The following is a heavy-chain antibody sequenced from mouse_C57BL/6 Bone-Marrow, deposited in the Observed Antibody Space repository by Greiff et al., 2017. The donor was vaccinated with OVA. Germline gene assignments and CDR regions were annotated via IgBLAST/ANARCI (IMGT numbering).Heavy chain of an antibody. CDR1: GFTFSSYG. V-gene: IGHV5-6*01. CDR2: ISSGGSYT. Sequence: EVNVVESGGDLVKPGGSLKLSCAASGFTFSSYGMSWVRQTPDKRLEWVATISSGGSYTYYPDSVKGRFTISRDNAKNTLYLQMSSLKSEDTAMYYCARGSSLFDYWGQGTTLTVSS. D-gene: IGHD1-1*01. CDR3: ARGSSLFDY. J-gene: IGHJ2*01.